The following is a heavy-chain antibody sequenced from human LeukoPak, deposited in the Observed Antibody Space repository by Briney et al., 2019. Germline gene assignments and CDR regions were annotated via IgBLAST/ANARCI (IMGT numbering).Heavy chain of an antibody. V-gene: IGHV3-23*01. CDR1: GFTVSSNY. J-gene: IGHJ4*02. CDR2: ISGGGGVT. CDR3: AKFNDLLTGYFDC. Sequence: GGSLRLSCATSGFTVSSNYMSWVRQAPGKGLEWVSAISGGGGVTYYADSVKGRFTISRDNSKSTLCLQMNSLRAEDTAIYYCAKFNDLLTGYFDCWGQGTLVTVSS. D-gene: IGHD3-9*01.